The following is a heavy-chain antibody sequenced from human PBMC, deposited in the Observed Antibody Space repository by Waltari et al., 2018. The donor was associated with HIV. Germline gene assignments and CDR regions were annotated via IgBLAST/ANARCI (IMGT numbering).Heavy chain of an antibody. J-gene: IGHJ3*02. CDR2: IYTSGST. CDR1: GGSISRGSYY. V-gene: IGHV4-61*02. D-gene: IGHD5-18*01. Sequence: QVQLQESGPGLVKPSPTLSLTCTVSGGSISRGSYYCSWIRRPAGKGLEWIGRIYTSGSTNYNPSLKSRVTISVDTSKNQFSLKLSSVTAADTAVYYCARRGIQLWFYAFDIWGQGTMVTVSS. CDR3: ARRGIQLWFYAFDI.